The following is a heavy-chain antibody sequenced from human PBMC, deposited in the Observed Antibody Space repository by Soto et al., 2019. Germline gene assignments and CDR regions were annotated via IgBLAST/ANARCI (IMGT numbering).Heavy chain of an antibody. J-gene: IGHJ4*02. CDR2: IYLIGGNT. Sequence: QVQLVQSGAEVKNPGASVKISCTASGYNFINNYIYWVRQAPGQGLEYMGLIYLIGGNTKYAQKFQAIVTMTRYTSTITVYLQLTSLIIDDTAMYYCAKEGAEWGQGTLVTVSS. V-gene: IGHV1-46*01. CDR1: GYNFINNY. CDR3: AKEGAE.